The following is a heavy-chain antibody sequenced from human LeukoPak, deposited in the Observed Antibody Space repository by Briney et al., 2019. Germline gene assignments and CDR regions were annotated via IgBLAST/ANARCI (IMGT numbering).Heavy chain of an antibody. D-gene: IGHD2-2*01. CDR3: AREFYHIHYCSSTSCPFDY. Sequence: GASVKVSCKASGGTFSSYAISWVRQAPGQGLEWMGGIIPIFGTANYAQKFQGRVTITADESTSTAYMELRSLRSDDTAVYYCAREFYHIHYCSSTSCPFDYWGQGTLVTVSS. CDR2: IIPIFGTA. J-gene: IGHJ4*02. CDR1: GGTFSSYA. V-gene: IGHV1-69*13.